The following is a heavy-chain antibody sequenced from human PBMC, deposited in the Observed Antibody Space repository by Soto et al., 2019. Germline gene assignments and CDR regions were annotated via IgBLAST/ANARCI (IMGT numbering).Heavy chain of an antibody. J-gene: IGHJ6*02. V-gene: IGHV3-33*01. D-gene: IGHD3-22*01. CDR2: IWYDGSNK. Sequence: GGSLRLSCAASGFTFSSYGMYWVRQAPGKGLEWVAVIWYDGSNKYYADSVKGRFTVSRDNSKNTLYLQMNSLRAEDTAVYYCARDEYYYDSSGYYPWSTWDYGMDVWGQGTTVTVSS. CDR3: ARDEYYYDSSGYYPWSTWDYGMDV. CDR1: GFTFSSYG.